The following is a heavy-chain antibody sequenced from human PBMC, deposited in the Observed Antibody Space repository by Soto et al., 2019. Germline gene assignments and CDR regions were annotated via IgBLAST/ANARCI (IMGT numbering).Heavy chain of an antibody. Sequence: SETLSLTCAVYGGSFSGYYWSWIRQHPGKGLEWIGYIYYSGSTYYNPSLKSRVTISVDTSKNQFSLKLSSVTAADTAVYYCASLTAMVAKYYYYGMDVWGQGTTVTVSS. D-gene: IGHD5-18*01. V-gene: IGHV4-31*11. CDR2: IYYSGST. CDR3: ASLTAMVAKYYYYGMDV. CDR1: GGSFSGYY. J-gene: IGHJ6*02.